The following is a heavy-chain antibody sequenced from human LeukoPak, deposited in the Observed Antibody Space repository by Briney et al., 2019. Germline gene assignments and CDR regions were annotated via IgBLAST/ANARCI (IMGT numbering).Heavy chain of an antibody. CDR1: GYTFTGYY. Sequence: ASVKVSCKASGYTFTGYYMHWVRQAPGQGLERMGWINPNSGGTNYAQKFQGRVTMTRDTSISTAYMELSRLRSDDTAVYYCARDGGYGGNSKMAFDIWGQGTMVTVSS. J-gene: IGHJ3*02. CDR3: ARDGGYGGNSKMAFDI. D-gene: IGHD4-23*01. CDR2: INPNSGGT. V-gene: IGHV1-2*02.